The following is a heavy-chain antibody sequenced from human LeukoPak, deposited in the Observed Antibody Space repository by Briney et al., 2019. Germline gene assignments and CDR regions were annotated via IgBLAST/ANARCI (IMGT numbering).Heavy chain of an antibody. Sequence: SETLSLTCAVYGGSFSGYYWSWIRQPPGKGLEWIGEINHSGSTNYNPSLKSRVTISVDTSKNQSSLKLSSVTAADTAVYYCARLSPYSSGWYGGINWFDPWGQGTLVTVSS. CDR3: ARLSPYSSGWYGGINWFDP. CDR1: GGSFSGYY. D-gene: IGHD6-19*01. J-gene: IGHJ5*02. V-gene: IGHV4-34*01. CDR2: INHSGST.